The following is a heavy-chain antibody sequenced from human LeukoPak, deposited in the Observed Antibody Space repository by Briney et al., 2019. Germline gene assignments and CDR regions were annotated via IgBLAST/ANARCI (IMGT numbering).Heavy chain of an antibody. J-gene: IGHJ6*04. D-gene: IGHD6-13*01. V-gene: IGHV4-61*02. CDR1: GGSISSGSYY. CDR3: ARAKGSSWSLDV. Sequence: PSETLSLTCTVSGGSISSGSYYWSWIRQPAGRGLEWIGRIYTSGSTNYNPSLKSRVTISVDTSKNQFSLKLSSVTAADTAVYYCARAKGSSWSLDVWGKGTTVTVSS. CDR2: IYTSGST.